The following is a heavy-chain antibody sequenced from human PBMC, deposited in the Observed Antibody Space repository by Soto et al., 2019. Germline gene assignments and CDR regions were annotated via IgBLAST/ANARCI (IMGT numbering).Heavy chain of an antibody. V-gene: IGHV1-3*01. D-gene: IGHD2-15*01. J-gene: IGHJ5*02. CDR1: GDTFTSYA. CDR2: INAGNGNT. Sequence: ASVKASCKASGDTFTSYAMHWVRQAPGQRLEWTGWINAGNGNTKYSQKFQGRVTITRDTSASTAYMELSSLRSEDTAVYYCARERGSLYTIVVVVAAATDEFDPWGQGTLVTVSS. CDR3: ARERGSLYTIVVVVAAATDEFDP.